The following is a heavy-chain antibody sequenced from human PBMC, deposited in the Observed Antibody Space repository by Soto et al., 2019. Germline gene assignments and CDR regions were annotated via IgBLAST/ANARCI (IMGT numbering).Heavy chain of an antibody. CDR2: LITISGVRP. V-gene: IGHV1-69*13. D-gene: IGHD6-6*01. Sequence: GASVKVSCKASGGTFRNSAISWVRQAPGQGLEWMGGLITISGVRPNYAQKFQGRVTINADESTSTAYMELSSLRSDDTAVYYCATPSIAARPKGGYYYLDVWGQGTTVTVSS. J-gene: IGHJ6*02. CDR3: ATPSIAARPKGGYYYLDV. CDR1: GGTFRNSA.